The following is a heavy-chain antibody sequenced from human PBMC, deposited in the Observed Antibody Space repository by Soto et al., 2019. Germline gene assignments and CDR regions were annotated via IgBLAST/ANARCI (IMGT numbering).Heavy chain of an antibody. Sequence: SVKVSCKASGGTFSSYTISWVRQAPGQGLEWMGRIIPILGIANYAQKFQGRVTITADKSTSTAYMELSSLRSEDTAVYYCARGGGRPSAWLAPWGQGTLVPVSS. CDR2: IIPILGIA. J-gene: IGHJ5*02. D-gene: IGHD3-16*01. CDR3: ARGGGRPSAWLAP. CDR1: GGTFSSYT. V-gene: IGHV1-69*02.